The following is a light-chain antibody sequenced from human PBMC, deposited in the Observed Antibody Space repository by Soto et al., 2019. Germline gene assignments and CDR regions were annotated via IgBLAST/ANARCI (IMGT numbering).Light chain of an antibody. V-gene: IGKV3D-15*01. Sequence: EIVMTQSPATLSLSPGDTATLSCRASQNVDTNLAWYVQKPGQAPRRLMYGVSTWGTGVTARFSGSGSGTEFTRTISSLQSEDFAIYYSQQYKTWPITFGQGTRLEIK. CDR2: GVS. J-gene: IGKJ5*01. CDR1: QNVDTN. CDR3: QQYKTWPIT.